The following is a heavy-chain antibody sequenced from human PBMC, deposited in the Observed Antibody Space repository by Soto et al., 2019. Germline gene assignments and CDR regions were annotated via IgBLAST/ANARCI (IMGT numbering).Heavy chain of an antibody. J-gene: IGHJ4*02. CDR1: GFTFTRYS. CDR3: ARSLGQCSGGSCH. CDR2: ISSTTNYI. Sequence: PGGSLRLSCAASGFTFTRYSMNWVRQAPGKGLEWVSSISSTTNYIYYADSVKGRFTISRDNSKNTLYLQMNSLRAEDTAVYYCARSLGQCSGGSCHWGQGTLVTVSS. D-gene: IGHD2-15*01. V-gene: IGHV3-21*04.